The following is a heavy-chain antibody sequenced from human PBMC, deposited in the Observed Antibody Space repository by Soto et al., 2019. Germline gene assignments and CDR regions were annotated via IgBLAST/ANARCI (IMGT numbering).Heavy chain of an antibody. D-gene: IGHD6-19*01. Sequence: HSQTLSLTCAISGDSVSSNSAAWNWIRQSPSRGLEWLGRTYYRSKWYNDYAVSVKSRITINPDTSKNQFSLQLNSVTPEDTAVYYCARGMDIAVAGTSWFDPWGQGTLVTVSS. CDR3: ARGMDIAVAGTSWFDP. CDR2: TYYRSKWYN. J-gene: IGHJ5*02. CDR1: GDSVSSNSAA. V-gene: IGHV6-1*01.